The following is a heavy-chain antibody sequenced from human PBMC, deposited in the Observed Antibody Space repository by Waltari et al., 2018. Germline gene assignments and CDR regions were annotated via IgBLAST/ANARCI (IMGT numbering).Heavy chain of an antibody. D-gene: IGHD6-13*01. CDR3: ARVPTQQLGYFYL. Sequence: QVQLVQSGAEVKKPGASVKVSCKASGYTFTGYYMHWVRQAPGQGLEGRRRINPNRVGTNYAQKLHGRVTMTRDMSISTAYMDLSSLRSDDTAVYYCARVPTQQLGYFYLWGRGTLVTVSS. CDR2: INPNRVGT. J-gene: IGHJ2*01. CDR1: GYTFTGYY. V-gene: IGHV1-2*06.